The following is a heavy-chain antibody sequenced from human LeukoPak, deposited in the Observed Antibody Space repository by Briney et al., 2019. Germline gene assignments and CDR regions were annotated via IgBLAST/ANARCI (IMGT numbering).Heavy chain of an antibody. D-gene: IGHD1-1*01. CDR3: ARSSPGSLHFNWFDP. CDR1: GYTFTSYG. J-gene: IGHJ5*02. Sequence: ASVKVSCKASGYTFTSYGISWVRQAPGQGLEWMGWISAYNGNTNYAQKLQGRVTMTTDTSTSTAYMELRSLRSDDTAVYYCARSSPGSLHFNWFDPWGQGTLVTVSS. CDR2: ISAYNGNT. V-gene: IGHV1-18*01.